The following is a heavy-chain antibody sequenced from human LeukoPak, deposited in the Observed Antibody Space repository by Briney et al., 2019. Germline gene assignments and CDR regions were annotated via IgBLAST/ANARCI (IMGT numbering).Heavy chain of an antibody. D-gene: IGHD2-15*01. CDR1: GSSISSYY. CDR2: IYYSGST. Sequence: SETLSLTCTVSGSSISSYYWSWIRQPPGKGLEWIGYIYYSGSTNYNPSLKSRVTISVDTSKNQFSLKLSSVTAADTAVYYCARVRCSGGSCYLFDYWGQGTLVTVSS. CDR3: ARVRCSGGSCYLFDY. V-gene: IGHV4-59*01. J-gene: IGHJ4*02.